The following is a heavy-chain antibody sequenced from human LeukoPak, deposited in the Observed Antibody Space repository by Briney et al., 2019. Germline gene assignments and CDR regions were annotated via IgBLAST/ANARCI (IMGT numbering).Heavy chain of an antibody. V-gene: IGHV1-8*01. CDR1: GYTFTSYD. CDR3: ARRGVYYYDSSGRANYYFDF. J-gene: IGHJ4*02. Sequence: ASVKVSCKASGYTFTSYDINWVRQATGQGLEWMGWMNPNSGNTGYAQKFQGRVTMTGNTSISTAYMELSSLRPDDTAMYYCARRGVYYYDSSGRANYYFDFWGQGTLVTVSS. D-gene: IGHD3-22*01. CDR2: MNPNSGNT.